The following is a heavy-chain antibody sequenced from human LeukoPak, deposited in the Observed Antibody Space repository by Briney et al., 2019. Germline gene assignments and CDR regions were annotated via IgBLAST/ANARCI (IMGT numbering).Heavy chain of an antibody. J-gene: IGHJ4*02. CDR2: ISYDGSNK. V-gene: IGHV3-30-3*01. Sequence: GGSLRLSCAASGFTFSSYAMHWVRQAPGKGLEWVAVISYDGSNKYYADSVKGRFTISRDNSKNTLYLQMNSLRAEDTAVYYCARVGEEGVPDYWGQGTLVTVSS. CDR1: GFTFSSYA. CDR3: ARVGEEGVPDY. D-gene: IGHD3-10*01.